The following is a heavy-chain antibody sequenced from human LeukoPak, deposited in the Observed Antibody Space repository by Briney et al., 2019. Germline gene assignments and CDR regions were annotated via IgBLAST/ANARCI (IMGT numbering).Heavy chain of an antibody. J-gene: IGHJ4*02. V-gene: IGHV4-59*08. D-gene: IGHD3/OR15-3a*01. CDR2: IYDSGST. CDR1: GGSISTYY. CDR3: ARSWTEISYFDY. Sequence: SETLSLTCTVSGGSISTYYWNWIRQPPGKGLEWIGYIYDSGSTKYNPSLKSRVTISVDTSKSQFSLKLSSVTAADTAVYYCARSWTEISYFDYWGQGARVTVPS.